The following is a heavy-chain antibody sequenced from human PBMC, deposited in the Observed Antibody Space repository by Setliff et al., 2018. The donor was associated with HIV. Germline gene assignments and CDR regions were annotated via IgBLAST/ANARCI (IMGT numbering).Heavy chain of an antibody. D-gene: IGHD1-7*01. Sequence: PSETLSLTCAVSGYSVNSDYYWGWIRQSPGRRLEPPGRALQYIGHIFRTGTTYYNPSLKSRVTISVDTSQNQVSLKLTSVTAADTAVYYCARGGATGTTRLDYWGQGTLVTVSS. CDR3: ARGGATGTTRLDY. J-gene: IGHJ4*02. CDR1: GYSVNSDYY. V-gene: IGHV4-38-2*01. CDR2: IFRTGTT.